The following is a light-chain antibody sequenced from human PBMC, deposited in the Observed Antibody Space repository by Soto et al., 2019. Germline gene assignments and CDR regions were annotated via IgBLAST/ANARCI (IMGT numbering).Light chain of an antibody. Sequence: EIVMTQSPATLSVSPGERATLSCRASQSVSSNLAWYQQKPGQAPRLLIYDASTRATVIPARFSGSGSGTGFTLTISSLEPEDSAVYYCQQRHMWPITFGQGTRLEI. V-gene: IGKV3-11*01. CDR3: QQRHMWPIT. J-gene: IGKJ5*01. CDR2: DAS. CDR1: QSVSSN.